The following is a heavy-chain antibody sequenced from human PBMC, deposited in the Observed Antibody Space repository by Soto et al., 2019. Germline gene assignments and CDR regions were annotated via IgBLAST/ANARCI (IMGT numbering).Heavy chain of an antibody. J-gene: IGHJ5*02. V-gene: IGHV4-59*06. CDR1: GGSINNYY. CDR3: VRTARQGAVAPHWFDR. Sequence: PSETLSLTCSVTGGSINNYYWSWVRQSAGKGLEWIGYVYYTGSTYYNPSLMSRLTISVDTSKNQFSLKLTSVTAAETAVYYCVRTARQGAVAPHWFDRWGQGTQVTVSS. D-gene: IGHD2-21*02. CDR2: VYYTGST.